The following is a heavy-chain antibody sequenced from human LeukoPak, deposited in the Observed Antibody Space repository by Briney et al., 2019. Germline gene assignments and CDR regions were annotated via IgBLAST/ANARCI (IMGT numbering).Heavy chain of an antibody. CDR3: ARVQPHYYDSSGYPPDS. CDR1: GFTFSDYY. J-gene: IGHJ4*02. D-gene: IGHD3-22*01. Sequence: GGSLRLSCAASGFTFSDYYMSWIRQAPGKGLEWVSYISSSGNTIFYADSVKGRFTLSRDNAKNSLYLQMNSLRAEDTAVYYCARVQPHYYDSSGYPPDSWGQGTLLTVSS. V-gene: IGHV3-11*01. CDR2: ISSSGNTI.